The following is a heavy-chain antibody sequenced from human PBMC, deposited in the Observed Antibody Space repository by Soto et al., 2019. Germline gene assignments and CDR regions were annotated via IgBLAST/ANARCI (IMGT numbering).Heavy chain of an antibody. Sequence: EVQLVESGGGLVQPGGSPKLSCAASGFTFSGSAMHWVRQASGKGLEWVGRIRSKANSYATAYAASVKGRFTISRDDSKNTAYLQMNSLKTEDTAVYYCTRHPDYYDSSGLDVYYYYGMDVWGQGTTVTVSS. V-gene: IGHV3-73*02. CDR1: GFTFSGSA. J-gene: IGHJ6*02. CDR2: IRSKANSYAT. CDR3: TRHPDYYDSSGLDVYYYYGMDV. D-gene: IGHD3-22*01.